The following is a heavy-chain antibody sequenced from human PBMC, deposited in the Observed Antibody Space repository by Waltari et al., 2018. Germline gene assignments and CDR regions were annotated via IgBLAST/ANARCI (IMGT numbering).Heavy chain of an antibody. V-gene: IGHV3-23*03. J-gene: IGHJ1*01. CDR2: IYSGGSST. CDR1: GFTFSSYA. Sequence: EVQLLESGGGLVQPGGSLRLSCAASGFTFSSYAMSWVRQAPGKGLEWVSVIYSGGSSTDYADSLKGRFTISRENSKNTLYLQMNSLRAEDTAVYYCAKDHGSSSWYSNPSYFQHWGQGTLVTVSS. CDR3: AKDHGSSSWYSNPSYFQH. D-gene: IGHD6-13*01.